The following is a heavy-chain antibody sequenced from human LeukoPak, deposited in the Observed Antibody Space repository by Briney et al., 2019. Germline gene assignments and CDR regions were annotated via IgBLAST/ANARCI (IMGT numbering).Heavy chain of an antibody. D-gene: IGHD1-14*01. V-gene: IGHV3-9*01. CDR1: GFTFDDYA. CDR3: AKRTPVGAFDI. CDR2: ISWNSGSI. J-gene: IGHJ3*02. Sequence: GRSLRLSCAASGFTFDDYAMHWVRQAPGKGLEWVSGISWNSGSIGYADSVKGRFTISRDNAKNSLYLQMNSLRAEDTALNYCAKRTPVGAFDIWGQGTMVTVSS.